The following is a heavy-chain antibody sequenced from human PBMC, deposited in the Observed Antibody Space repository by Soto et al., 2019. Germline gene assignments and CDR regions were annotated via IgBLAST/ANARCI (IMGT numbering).Heavy chain of an antibody. CDR1: GGSLSGYY. CDR2: IHHTGST. D-gene: IGHD1-1*01. V-gene: IGHV4-34*01. Sequence: ETLSLTCDGGSLSGYYWSWIRQSPGVGLEWIGEIHHTGSTNYNPSLKSRVTISVDMSKNQLFLKLISVTAADTAVYYCARGTRSTLITMALFDYWGQGSLVTVSS. J-gene: IGHJ4*02. CDR3: ARGTRSTLITMALFDY.